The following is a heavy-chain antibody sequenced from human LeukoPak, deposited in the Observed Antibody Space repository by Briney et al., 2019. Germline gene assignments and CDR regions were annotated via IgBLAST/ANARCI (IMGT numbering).Heavy chain of an antibody. Sequence: PGGSLRLSCAASGFTFTTFGIHWVRQAPGKGLEWVAAISPHGDIVYYTDSVKGRFTISRDNSKNMIYLQMNSLRGEDSAVYYCAKINNNDDYWGQGNLVTVSS. CDR2: ISPHGDIV. CDR1: GFTFTTFG. D-gene: IGHD1/OR15-1a*01. CDR3: AKINNNDDY. V-gene: IGHV3-30*18. J-gene: IGHJ4*02.